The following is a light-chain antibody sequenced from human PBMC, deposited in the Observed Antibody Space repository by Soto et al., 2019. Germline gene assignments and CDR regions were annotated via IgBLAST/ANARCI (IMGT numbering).Light chain of an antibody. CDR3: HQRQSCPRT. CDR2: VTS. V-gene: IGKV3-11*01. J-gene: IGKJ1*01. CDR1: QTLSNR. Sequence: IVLTQSPATLSSFPGERVTLSCRASQTLSNRLAWYQHKPGQAPRLLIYVTSNRATGIPARFSGSGSGTDYTLTISSLEPEDSAVYYCHQRQSCPRTFGQGTKVEIK.